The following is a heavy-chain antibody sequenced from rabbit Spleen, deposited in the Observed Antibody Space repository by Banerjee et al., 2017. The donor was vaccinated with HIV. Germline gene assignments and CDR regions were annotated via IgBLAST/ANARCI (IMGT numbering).Heavy chain of an antibody. V-gene: IGHV1S43*01. J-gene: IGHJ6*01. CDR3: ARDDSDSRRPSLDL. Sequence: QQQLEESGGGLVKPEGSLTLTCTASGFSFSSSYWICWVRQAPGKGLEWIGCIVTGDDSTYYATWVNGRFSISRSTSLNTVDLKMTSLTVADTATYFCARDDSDSRRPSLDLWGPGTLVTVS. D-gene: IGHD2-1*01. CDR1: GFSFSSSYW. CDR2: IVTGDDST.